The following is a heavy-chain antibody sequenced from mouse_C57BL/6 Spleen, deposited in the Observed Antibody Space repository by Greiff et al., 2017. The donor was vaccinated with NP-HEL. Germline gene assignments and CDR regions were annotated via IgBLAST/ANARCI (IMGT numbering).Heavy chain of an antibody. J-gene: IGHJ4*01. V-gene: IGHV1-26*01. Sequence: VQLQQSGPELVKPGASVKISCKASGYTFTDYYMNWVKQSHGKSLEWIGDINPNNGGTSYNQKFKGKATLTVDKSSSTAYMELRSLTSEDSAVYYCARSLGDEGGYYAMDYWGQGTSVTVSS. CDR3: ARSLGDEGGYYAMDY. D-gene: IGHD3-1*01. CDR1: GYTFTDYY. CDR2: INPNNGGT.